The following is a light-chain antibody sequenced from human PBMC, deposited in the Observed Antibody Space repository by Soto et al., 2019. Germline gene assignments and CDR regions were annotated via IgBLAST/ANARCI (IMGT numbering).Light chain of an antibody. V-gene: IGKV3-15*01. CDR1: QSVNSA. Sequence: ETVMTQSPGTLSVSPGERATLSCRARQSVNSALAWYQAKVGQPPKLLIYGASTRATGIPARFSGSVSGTEFTLTISSLQSEDSGIYYCQQYNNWPTFGQGTKVEV. CDR3: QQYNNWPT. J-gene: IGKJ1*01. CDR2: GAS.